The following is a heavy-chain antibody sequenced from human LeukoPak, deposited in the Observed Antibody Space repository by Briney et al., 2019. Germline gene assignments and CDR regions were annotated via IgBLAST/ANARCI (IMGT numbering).Heavy chain of an antibody. J-gene: IGHJ6*02. D-gene: IGHD3-10*01. CDR3: ARDPACYGSGSYLLSMLRVQMVSYGMDV. CDR1: GGTFSSYA. CDR2: IIPILGIA. Sequence: SVKVSRKASGGTFSSYAISWVRQAPGQGLEWMGRIIPILGIANYAQKFQGRVTITADKSTSTAYMELSSVRSEDTAVYYCARDPACYGSGSYLLSMLRVQMVSYGMDVWGQGTTVTVSS. V-gene: IGHV1-69*04.